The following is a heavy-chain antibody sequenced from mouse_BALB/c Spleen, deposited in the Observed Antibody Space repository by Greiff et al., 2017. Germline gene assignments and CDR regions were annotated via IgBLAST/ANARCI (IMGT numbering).Heavy chain of an antibody. D-gene: IGHD2-14*01. CDR2: ISDGGSYT. J-gene: IGHJ3*01. CDR1: GFTFSDYY. V-gene: IGHV5-4*02. Sequence: EVKLMESGGGLVKPGGSLKLSCAASGFTFSDYYMYWVRQTPEKRLEWVATISDGGSYTYYPDNVKGRFTISRDNAKNNLYLQMNSLKSEDTAMYYCARDNYRYDETDLAYWGQGTLVTVSA. CDR3: ARDNYRYDETDLAY.